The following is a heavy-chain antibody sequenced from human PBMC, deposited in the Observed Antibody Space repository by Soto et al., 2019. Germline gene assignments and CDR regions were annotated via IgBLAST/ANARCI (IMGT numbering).Heavy chain of an antibody. CDR3: TKVGGTSLPPIPVDY. Sequence: EVLLLESGGGLVQPGGSLRLSCAASGFTFSSYAMNWVRQAPGKGLEWVSTISGSGDNTYYADSVKGRFTISRDNSKNTLYLQMNSLRAEDTALYYCTKVGGTSLPPIPVDYWGQGTQVTVSS. J-gene: IGHJ4*02. CDR1: GFTFSSYA. V-gene: IGHV3-23*01. CDR2: ISGSGDNT. D-gene: IGHD2-2*02.